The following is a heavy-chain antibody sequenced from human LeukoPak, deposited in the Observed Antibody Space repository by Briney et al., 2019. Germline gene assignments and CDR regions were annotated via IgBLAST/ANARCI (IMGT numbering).Heavy chain of an antibody. CDR3: ARGSGNMITIFGVVIYYFDY. D-gene: IGHD3-3*01. Sequence: ASVKVSCKASGYTFTSYAIHWVRQAPGQRLEWMGWMNPNSGNTGYAQKFQGRVTITRNTSISTAYMELSSLRSEDTAVYYCARGSGNMITIFGVVIYYFDYWGQGTLVTVSS. CDR2: MNPNSGNT. CDR1: GYTFTSYA. J-gene: IGHJ4*02. V-gene: IGHV1-8*03.